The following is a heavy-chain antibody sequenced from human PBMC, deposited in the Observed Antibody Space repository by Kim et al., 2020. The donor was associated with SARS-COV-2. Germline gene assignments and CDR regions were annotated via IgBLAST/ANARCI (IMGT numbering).Heavy chain of an antibody. V-gene: IGHV4-39*01. D-gene: IGHD3-10*01. CDR1: GGSISSNSYY. J-gene: IGHJ4*02. Sequence: SETLSLTCTVSGGSISSNSYYWGWIRQPPGKGLEWSGSFSYSGSTNYNPSLKSRVTISADTSKNQLSLKLSSVTATDTAVYYCARSYGSGTYYLTYYSDYWGQGTLGTVSS. CDR3: ARSYGSGTYYLTYYSDY. CDR2: FSYSGST.